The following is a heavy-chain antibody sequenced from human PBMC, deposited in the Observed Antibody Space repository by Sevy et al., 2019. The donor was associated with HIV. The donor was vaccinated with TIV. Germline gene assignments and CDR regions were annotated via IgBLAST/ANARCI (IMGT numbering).Heavy chain of an antibody. D-gene: IGHD3-22*01. J-gene: IGHJ3*02. V-gene: IGHV4-59*01. CDR2: IYDSGST. Sequence: SETLSLTCTVSDGSISIYHWSWIRQPPGKGLEWIGVIYDSGSTNYNPSLKGRVTISVDTSKNQFSLKVSSVTAADTAVYFCARRGYDSSGYYNAFDIWGQGTMVTVSS. CDR1: DGSISIYH. CDR3: ARRGYDSSGYYNAFDI.